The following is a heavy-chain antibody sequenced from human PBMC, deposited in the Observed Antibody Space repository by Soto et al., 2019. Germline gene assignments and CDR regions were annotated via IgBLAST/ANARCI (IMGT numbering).Heavy chain of an antibody. D-gene: IGHD4-17*01. J-gene: IGHJ4*02. CDR1: GFTFSSYA. CDR3: AKDSTMTTVTYYFDY. Sequence: GGSLRLSCASSGFTFSSYAMSWVRQAPGKGLEWVSAISGSGGSTYYADSVKGRFTISRDNSKNTLYLQMNSLRAEDTAVYYCAKDSTMTTVTYYFDYWGQGTLVTVSS. V-gene: IGHV3-23*01. CDR2: ISGSGGST.